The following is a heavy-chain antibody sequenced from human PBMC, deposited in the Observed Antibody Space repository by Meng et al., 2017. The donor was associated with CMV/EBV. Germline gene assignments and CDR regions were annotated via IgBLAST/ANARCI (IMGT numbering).Heavy chain of an antibody. Sequence: GESLKISCAASGFTFSSYAMSWVRQAPGKGLEWVSAISGSGGSTYYVDSVKGRFTISRDNSKNTLYLQMNSLRADNTAVYYCAKSTILDPRFDYWGQGTLVTVSS. CDR1: GFTFSSYA. J-gene: IGHJ4*02. CDR3: AKSTILDPRFDY. D-gene: IGHD5/OR15-5a*01. CDR2: ISGSGGST. V-gene: IGHV3-23*01.